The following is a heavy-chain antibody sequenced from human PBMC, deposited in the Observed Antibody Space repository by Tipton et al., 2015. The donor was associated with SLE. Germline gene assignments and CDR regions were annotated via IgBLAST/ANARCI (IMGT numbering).Heavy chain of an antibody. V-gene: IGHV4-38-2*02. J-gene: IGHJ4*02. Sequence: LRLSCTVSGGSISSGYYRGWIWEPPGKGLEWIGSIYHSGSNYYNESLKSRVTITVDTSKNEFYLKMSYLTAADTAVYYCARDKYGFXXSEFDYWGLGTXVTXSX. CDR2: IYHSGSN. CDR3: ARDKYGFXXSEFDY. D-gene: IGHD2-2*01. CDR1: GGSISSGYY.